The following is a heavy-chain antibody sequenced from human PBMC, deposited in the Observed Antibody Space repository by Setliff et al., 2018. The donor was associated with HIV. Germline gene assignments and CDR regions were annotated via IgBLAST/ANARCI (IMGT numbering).Heavy chain of an antibody. J-gene: IGHJ5*02. Sequence: SVKVSCKASGGTFSSYAINWVRQAPGQGLEWMGGIIPVFDTANYAQKFQGRLTITADTTASTAYMVLSSLTSEDTAVYYCARGGAREYQLLYNYFDPWGQGTLVTVSS. D-gene: IGHD2-2*01. V-gene: IGHV1-69*06. CDR2: IIPVFDTA. CDR3: ARGGAREYQLLYNYFDP. CDR1: GGTFSSYA.